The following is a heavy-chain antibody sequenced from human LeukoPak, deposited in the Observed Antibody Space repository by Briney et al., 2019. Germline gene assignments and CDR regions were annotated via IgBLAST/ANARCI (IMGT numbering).Heavy chain of an antibody. D-gene: IGHD3-9*01. CDR1: GKTLTDFA. CDR3: APRLRYFDWSFNDP. V-gene: IGHV1-24*01. CDR2: FDPEDGER. J-gene: IGHJ5*02. Sequence: GASVKVSCKVSGKTLTDFAIHWVRQAPGRGLEWMGGFDPEDGERIYAQKFQGRVTMTEDTSTDTSYMELSSLRSEDTAVYYCAPRLRYFDWSFNDPWGQGTLVTVSS.